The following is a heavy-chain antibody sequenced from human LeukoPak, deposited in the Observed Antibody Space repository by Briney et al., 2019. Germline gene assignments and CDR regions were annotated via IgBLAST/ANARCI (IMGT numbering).Heavy chain of an antibody. V-gene: IGHV1-2*02. D-gene: IGHD6-13*01. CDR3: AREGLYSSSSDFDY. CDR1: GYSFTSYW. Sequence: GESLKISCKGSGYSFTSYWIGWVRQGPGQGLQWMGYLNPKTGDTKYTQKLQGRVTMTRDTSISTAYMELSGLTSDDTAVYYCAREGLYSSSSDFDYWGQGTLVTVSS. CDR2: LNPKTGDT. J-gene: IGHJ4*02.